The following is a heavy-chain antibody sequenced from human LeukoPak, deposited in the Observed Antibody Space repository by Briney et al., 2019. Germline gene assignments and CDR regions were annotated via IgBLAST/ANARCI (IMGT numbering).Heavy chain of an antibody. Sequence: QPGGSLRLSCTASGFTFVNYWMRWVRQAPGKGLEWAANIKQDGREKYYVDSVTGRFTISRDNAKTSLYLQMNSLRAENTAVYYCARRGGDFWSAYYSGYYIDYWGRGTLVTVSS. V-gene: IGHV3-7*01. J-gene: IGHJ4*01. CDR1: GFTFVNYW. D-gene: IGHD3-3*01. CDR3: ARRGGDFWSAYYSGYYIDY. CDR2: IKQDGREK.